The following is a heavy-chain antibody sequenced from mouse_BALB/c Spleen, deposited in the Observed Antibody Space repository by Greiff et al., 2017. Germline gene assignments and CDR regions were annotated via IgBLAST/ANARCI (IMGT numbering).Heavy chain of an antibody. CDR3: DVPHYYSYFDY. V-gene: IGHV14-4*02. CDR2: IDPENGAT. Sequence: VQLQQSGAELVRSGASVKLSCTASGFNIKDYYMHWVKQRPEQGLEWIGWIDPENGATEYAPKFQGKVTMTADTSSNTAYLQLSSLTSEDTAVYYCDVPHYYSYFDYWGQGTTLTVSA. J-gene: IGHJ2*01. D-gene: IGHD2-12*01. CDR1: GFNIKDYY.